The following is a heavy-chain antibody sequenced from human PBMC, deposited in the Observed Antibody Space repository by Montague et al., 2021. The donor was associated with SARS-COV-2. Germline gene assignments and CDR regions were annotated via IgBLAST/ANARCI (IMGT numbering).Heavy chain of an antibody. CDR1: GGSAGSRSYY. D-gene: IGHD4-23*01. V-gene: IGHV4-39*01. CDR3: ARRGDYGGPRFDY. J-gene: IGHJ4*02. Sequence: SETLSLTCTVSGGSAGSRSYYWGWIRQPPGKGLEWIGSIYYSGSTHYNPSLKSRVTISVDTSKNQFSLKLSSVSAADTAVYYCARRGDYGGPRFDYWGQGTLVSVSS. CDR2: IYYSGST.